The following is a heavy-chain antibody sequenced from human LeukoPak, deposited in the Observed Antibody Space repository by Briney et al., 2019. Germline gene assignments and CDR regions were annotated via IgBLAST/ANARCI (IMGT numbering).Heavy chain of an antibody. Sequence: SETLSLTCTVSGGSISSSSYYWGWIRQPPGKGLEWIGSIYYSGSTYYNPSLKSRVTISVDTSKNQFSLKLSSVTAADTAVYYCASTGIAAAAGAFDIWGQGTMVTVSS. CDR1: GGSISSSSYY. J-gene: IGHJ3*02. V-gene: IGHV4-39*07. D-gene: IGHD6-13*01. CDR3: ASTGIAAAAGAFDI. CDR2: IYYSGST.